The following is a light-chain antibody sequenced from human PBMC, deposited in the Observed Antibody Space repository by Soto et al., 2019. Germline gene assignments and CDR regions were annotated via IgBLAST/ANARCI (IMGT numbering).Light chain of an antibody. J-gene: IGKJ1*01. CDR1: QSVRSSY. Sequence: EIVLTQSPGTLSLSPGERATLSCRASQSVRSSYLAWYQQKPGQAPRLLIYGTSSRATGIPDRFSGSGSGTNFTLPISSLEPEDYAMYYCQQYVHSWTFGQGTKVEIK. CDR3: QQYVHSWT. CDR2: GTS. V-gene: IGKV3-20*01.